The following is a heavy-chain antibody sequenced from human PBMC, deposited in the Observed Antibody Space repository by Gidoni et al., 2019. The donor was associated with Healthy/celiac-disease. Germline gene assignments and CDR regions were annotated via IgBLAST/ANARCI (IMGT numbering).Heavy chain of an antibody. V-gene: IGHV4-34*01. CDR3: ARAPEDYYDSSGYYLYFDY. D-gene: IGHD3-22*01. Sequence: GLEWIGEINHSGSTNYNPSLKSRVTISVDTSKNQFSLKLSSVTAADTAVYYCARAPEDYYDSSGYYLYFDYWGQETLVTVSS. J-gene: IGHJ4*02. CDR2: INHSGST.